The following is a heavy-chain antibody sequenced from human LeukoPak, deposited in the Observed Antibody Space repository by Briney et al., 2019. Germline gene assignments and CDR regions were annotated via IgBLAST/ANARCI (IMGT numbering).Heavy chain of an antibody. CDR1: GFTVSSNY. CDR3: ARWTSRGPGIAVAVTRGFDY. J-gene: IGHJ4*02. V-gene: IGHV3-21*01. D-gene: IGHD6-19*01. CDR2: ISSSSSYI. Sequence: GGPLRLSCAASGFTVSSNYMSWVRQAPGKGLEWVSSISSSSSYIYYADSVKGRFTISRDNAKNSLYLQMNSLRAEDTAVYYCARWTSRGPGIAVAVTRGFDYWGQGTLVTVSS.